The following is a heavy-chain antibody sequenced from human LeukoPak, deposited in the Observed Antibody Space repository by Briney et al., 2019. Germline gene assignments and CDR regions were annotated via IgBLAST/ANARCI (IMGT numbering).Heavy chain of an antibody. V-gene: IGHV4-4*07. CDR3: ARDTHGSVYYGGNAFDI. CDR2: IYTSGST. J-gene: IGHJ3*02. D-gene: IGHD5/OR15-5a*01. Sequence: SETLSLTCTVSGGSISRYYWSWIRQPAGKGLEWIGRIYTSGSTNYNPSLKSRVTMSVDTSKNQFSLKLSSVTAADTAVYYCARDTHGSVYYGGNAFDIWGQGTMVTVSS. CDR1: GGSISRYY.